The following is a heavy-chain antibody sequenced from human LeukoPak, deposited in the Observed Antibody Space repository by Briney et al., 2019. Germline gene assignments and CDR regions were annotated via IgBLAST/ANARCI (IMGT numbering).Heavy chain of an antibody. CDR1: GDSVSSTSAC. D-gene: IGHD3/OR15-3a*01. Sequence: SQTPSLTCAISGDSVSSTSACWTWIRQSPSSGLEWLGRTCYRSRWGSDYAPSLKSRITVNADTSKNQFSLQLKSVTPEDTAVYYCAREGDWAGTAYWGQGTLVAVSA. J-gene: IGHJ4*02. CDR3: AREGDWAGTAY. CDR2: TCYRSRWGS. V-gene: IGHV6-1*01.